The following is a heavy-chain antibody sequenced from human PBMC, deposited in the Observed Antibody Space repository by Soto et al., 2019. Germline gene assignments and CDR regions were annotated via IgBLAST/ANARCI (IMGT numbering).Heavy chain of an antibody. CDR1: FSMYS. D-gene: IGHD1-26*01. V-gene: IGHV3-21*06. J-gene: IGHJ5*02. CDR2: ISSGSAFI. CDR3: TRDQGGSYDSWFDP. Sequence: PGGSLRLSCNFSFSMYSMDWVRQAPGKGLEWVASISSGSAFIKYADSVKGRFTISRDNTKNSVSLQMSSLRVEDTAMYYCTRDQGGSYDSWFDPWGRGTLVTVSS.